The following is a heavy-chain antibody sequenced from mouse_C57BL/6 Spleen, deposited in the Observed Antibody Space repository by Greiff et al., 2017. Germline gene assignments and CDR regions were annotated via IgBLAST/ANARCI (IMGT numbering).Heavy chain of an antibody. J-gene: IGHJ4*01. CDR1: GYTFTSYW. V-gene: IGHV1-74*01. CDR3: AISQLYYYAMDY. CDR2: IHPSDSDT. D-gene: IGHD4-1*02. Sequence: QVHVKQPGAELVKPGASVKVSCKASGYTFTSYWMHWVKQRPGQGLEWIGRIHPSDSDTNYNQKFKGKATLTVDKSSSTAYMQLSSLTSEDSAVYYCAISQLYYYAMDYWGQGTSVTVSS.